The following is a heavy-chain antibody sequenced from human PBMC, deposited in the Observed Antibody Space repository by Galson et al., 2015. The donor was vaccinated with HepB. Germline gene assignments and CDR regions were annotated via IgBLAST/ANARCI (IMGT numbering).Heavy chain of an antibody. V-gene: IGHV6-1*01. Sequence: CAISGGSVSGNSAAWNWIRQSPSRGLEGLGRTYYRSKWDNDYAVSVKSRITINPDTSKNQFSLQLNSVTPEDTAVYYCARVGIAVAHRGHWFDPWGQGTLVTVSS. J-gene: IGHJ5*02. CDR1: GGSVSGNSAA. CDR3: ARVGIAVAHRGHWFDP. CDR2: TYYRSKWDN. D-gene: IGHD6-19*01.